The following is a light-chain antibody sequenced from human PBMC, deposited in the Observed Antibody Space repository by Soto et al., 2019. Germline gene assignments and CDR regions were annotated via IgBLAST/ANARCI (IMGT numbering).Light chain of an antibody. CDR1: QRISSW. CDR2: KAS. Sequence: DIQMTQSPSTLSASVGDRVTITCRTSQRISSWLAWYQQTPEKAPKLLIYKASSVESGFPSRFSGSGSGTEFTVTTCSLQPDDFATYYCQQYNSYSYTFGQGTKLEIK. V-gene: IGKV1-5*03. J-gene: IGKJ2*01. CDR3: QQYNSYSYT.